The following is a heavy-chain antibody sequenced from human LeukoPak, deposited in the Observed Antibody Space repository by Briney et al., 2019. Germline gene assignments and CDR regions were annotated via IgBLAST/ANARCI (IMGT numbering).Heavy chain of an antibody. V-gene: IGHV3-23*01. CDR3: AKGRSSSSWYHFDD. J-gene: IGHJ4*02. Sequence: GGSLRLSCAASGFTFSNSGMSWVRQVPGKGLEWVSGISASGTISYFGDSVKGRFTISRDNSRNALYLQMNSLRAEDTAVYYCAKGRSSSSWYHFDDWGQGTLVSVSS. CDR1: GFTFSNSG. D-gene: IGHD6-13*01. CDR2: ISASGTIS.